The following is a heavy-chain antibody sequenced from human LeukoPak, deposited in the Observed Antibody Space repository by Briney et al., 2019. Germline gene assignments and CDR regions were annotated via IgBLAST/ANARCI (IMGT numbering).Heavy chain of an antibody. D-gene: IGHD2-21*02. CDR1: GGSISSSNYY. CDR3: ARVLAYCGGDCYSGAAYYYYYMDV. V-gene: IGHV4-61*02. Sequence: SETLSLTCTVSGGSISSSNYYWSWIRQPAGKGLEWIGRIYTSGSTNYNPSLKSRVTMSVDTSKNQFSLKLSSVTAADTAVYYCARVLAYCGGDCYSGAAYYYYYMDVWGKGTTVTISS. J-gene: IGHJ6*03. CDR2: IYTSGST.